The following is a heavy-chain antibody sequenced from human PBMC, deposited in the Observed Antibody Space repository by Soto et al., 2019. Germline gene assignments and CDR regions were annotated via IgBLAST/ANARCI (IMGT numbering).Heavy chain of an antibody. J-gene: IGHJ4*02. D-gene: IGHD5-12*01. CDR3: ARSGDGYNYYFDY. CDR1: GDSISSGDYY. V-gene: IGHV4-61*08. Sequence: SETLSLTCTVSGDSISSGDYYWSWIRQPPGKGLEWIGCIYYSGSTNYNPSLKSRVTISVDTSKNQFSLKLSSVTAADTAVYYCARSGDGYNYYFDYWGQGTLVTVSS. CDR2: IYYSGST.